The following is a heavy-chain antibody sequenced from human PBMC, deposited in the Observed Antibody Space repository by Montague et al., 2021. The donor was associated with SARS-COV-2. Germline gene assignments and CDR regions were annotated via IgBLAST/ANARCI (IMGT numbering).Heavy chain of an antibody. V-gene: IGHV3-7*01. CDR1: GFTFTSYW. D-gene: IGHD6-13*01. CDR3: ARVPSSSWYFEY. J-gene: IGHJ4*02. CDR2: IKQDGSEK. Sequence: SLRLSCAASGFTFTSYWMSWVRQAPGKGLEWVANIKQDGSEKYYVDSVKGRFTIARDNAKNSLYLQMNSLRAEDTAVYYCARVPSSSWYFEYWGQGTLVTVSS.